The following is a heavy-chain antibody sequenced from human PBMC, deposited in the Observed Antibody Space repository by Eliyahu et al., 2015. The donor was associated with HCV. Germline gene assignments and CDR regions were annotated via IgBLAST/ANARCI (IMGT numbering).Heavy chain of an antibody. CDR2: INPSGGSI. D-gene: IGHD6-19*01. Sequence: QVQLVQSGAEVKKPGASVKVSCKTSGYTFTSYYIHWVRQAPGQGLEWMGIINPSGGSITYAQKFQGRVTMTRDTSTSTVYMELSSLRSEDTAVYYCARDGRGSGWNFDYWGQGTLVTVSS. J-gene: IGHJ4*02. CDR3: ARDGRGSGWNFDY. CDR1: GYTFTSYY. V-gene: IGHV1-46*01.